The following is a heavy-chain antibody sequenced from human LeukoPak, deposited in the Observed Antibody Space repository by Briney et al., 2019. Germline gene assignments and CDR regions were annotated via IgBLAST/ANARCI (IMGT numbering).Heavy chain of an antibody. V-gene: IGHV3-48*03. D-gene: IGHD3-10*01. CDR3: ARDLNWAGY. CDR1: GFSFSTYE. CDR2: ISASGTLT. Sequence: GGSLRLSCAASGFSFSTYEMNWVRQAPGKGLEWISYISASGTLTHYADSVEGRFTISRDNAKNSLYLQMNSLRVEDTAVYYCARDLNWAGYWGQGTLVTVSS. J-gene: IGHJ4*02.